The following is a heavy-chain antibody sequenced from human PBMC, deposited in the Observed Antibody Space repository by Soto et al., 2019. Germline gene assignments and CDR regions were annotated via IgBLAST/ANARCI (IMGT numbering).Heavy chain of an antibody. CDR1: GYSFTSYW. D-gene: IGHD5-18*01. V-gene: IGHV5-10-1*01. CDR2: IDPSDSYT. Sequence: GESPKISCKGSGYSFTSYWISWVRQMPGKGLEWMGRIDPSDSYTNYSPSFQGHVTISADKSISTAYLQWSSLKASDAAMYYCAREVDTGIDVKDYYYYGMDVWGQGTTVTVSS. CDR3: AREVDTGIDVKDYYYYGMDV. J-gene: IGHJ6*02.